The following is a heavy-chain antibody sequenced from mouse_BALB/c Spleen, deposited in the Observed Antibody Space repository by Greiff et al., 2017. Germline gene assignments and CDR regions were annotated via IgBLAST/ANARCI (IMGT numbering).Heavy chain of an antibody. J-gene: IGHJ2*01. CDR3: ARGSGYSYFDY. Sequence: LVQTGASVKISCTASGYSFTGYYMHWVKQSHGKSLEWIGYISCYNGATSYNQKFKGKATFTVDTSSSTAYMQFNSLTSEDSAVYYCARGSGYSYFDYWGQGTTLTVSS. V-gene: IGHV1S34*01. CDR2: ISCYNGAT. D-gene: IGHD3-1*01. CDR1: GYSFTGYY.